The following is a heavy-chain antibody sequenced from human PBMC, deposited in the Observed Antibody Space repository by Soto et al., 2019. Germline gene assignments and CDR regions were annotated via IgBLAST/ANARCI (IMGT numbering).Heavy chain of an antibody. CDR2: IYYSGST. CDR1: GGSISSYY. J-gene: IGHJ5*02. CDR3: ARGSTYYDFWSGYYAPSGYNWFDP. D-gene: IGHD3-3*01. Sequence: SETLSLTCTVSGGSISSYYWSWIRQPPGKGLERIRYIYYSGSTNYNPSLKSRVTISVDTSKNQFSLKLSSVTAADTAVYYCARGSTYYDFWSGYYAPSGYNWFDPWGQGTLVTVSS. V-gene: IGHV4-59*01.